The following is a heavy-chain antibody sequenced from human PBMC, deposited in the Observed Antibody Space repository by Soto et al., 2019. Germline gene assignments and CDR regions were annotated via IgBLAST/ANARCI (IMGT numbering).Heavy chain of an antibody. V-gene: IGHV1-46*01. Sequence: ASVKVSCKASGYTFTSYYMHWVRQAPGQGLEWMGIINPSGGSTSYAQKFQGRVTMTRDTSTSTVYMELSSLRSEDTAVYYCAVVVAATGGVDYWGQGTLVTVSS. D-gene: IGHD2-15*01. CDR1: GYTFTSYY. J-gene: IGHJ4*02. CDR3: AVVVAATGGVDY. CDR2: INPSGGST.